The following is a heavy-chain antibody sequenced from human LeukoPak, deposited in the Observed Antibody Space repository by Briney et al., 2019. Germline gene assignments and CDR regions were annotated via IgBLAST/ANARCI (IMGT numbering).Heavy chain of an antibody. Sequence: GESLKISCKGSGYSFTSYWIGWVRQMPGKGLEWMGIIYPGDSDTRYSPSFQGQVTISADKSIGTAYLQWSSLKASDTAMYYCARSSSNLRYYYYMDVWGKGTTVTVSS. CDR2: IYPGDSDT. D-gene: IGHD2-2*01. CDR3: ARSSSNLRYYYYMDV. CDR1: GYSFTSYW. V-gene: IGHV5-51*01. J-gene: IGHJ6*03.